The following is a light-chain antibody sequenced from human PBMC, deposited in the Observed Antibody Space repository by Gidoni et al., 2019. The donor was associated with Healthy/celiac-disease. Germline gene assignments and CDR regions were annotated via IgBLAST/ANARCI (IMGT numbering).Light chain of an antibody. Sequence: EIVLTQSPGTLSLSPGERATLSCRASQSVSSSYLAWYQQKPGQAPRLLIYCPSSRVTGIPDRFSCSWSGPYFPLTISRLEPEDFAVYYCQQYGSSPYTFGHVTKLEIK. J-gene: IGKJ2*01. CDR2: CPS. CDR3: QQYGSSPYT. V-gene: IGKV3-20*01. CDR1: QSVSSSY.